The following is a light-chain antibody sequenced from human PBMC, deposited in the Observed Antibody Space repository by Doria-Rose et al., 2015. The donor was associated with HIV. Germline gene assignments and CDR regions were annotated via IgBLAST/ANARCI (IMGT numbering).Light chain of an antibody. J-gene: IGLJ2*01. CDR2: EVT. CDR3: CSYAGRTTWV. V-gene: IGLV2-23*02. Sequence: PQVIIYEVTKRPSAISTRFSGSKSGNVAALTISGLQAEDEAEYYCCSYAGRTTWVFGGGTRLFVL.